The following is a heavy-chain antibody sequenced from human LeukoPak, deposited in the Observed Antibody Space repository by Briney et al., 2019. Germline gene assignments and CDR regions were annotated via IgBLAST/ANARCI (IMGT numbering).Heavy chain of an antibody. CDR3: AKDGPSTSNYGMDV. CDR1: GFTFSSYG. Sequence: GGSLRLSCAASGFTFSSYGMHWVRQAPGKGLEWVAVISYDGSNKYYADSVKGRFTISRDNSKNTLYPQMNSLRAEDTAVYYCAKDGPSTSNYGMDVWGKGTTVTVSS. D-gene: IGHD2-2*01. CDR2: ISYDGSNK. V-gene: IGHV3-30*18. J-gene: IGHJ6*04.